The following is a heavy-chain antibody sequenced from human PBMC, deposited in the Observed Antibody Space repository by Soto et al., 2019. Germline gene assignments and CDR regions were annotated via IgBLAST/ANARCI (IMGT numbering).Heavy chain of an antibody. D-gene: IGHD3-22*01. CDR3: AGSGYYHTTGMDV. V-gene: IGHV4-30-2*01. CDR2: IYHSGST. Sequence: QLQLQESGSGLVKPSQTLSLTCAVSGGFISSGGYSWSWIPQPPGKGLEWIGYIYHSGSTYYNPSLTSRVTISVDRSKNQFSLKLSSVTAADTAVYYCAGSGYYHTTGMDVWGQGTTVTVSS. J-gene: IGHJ6*02. CDR1: GGFISSGGYS.